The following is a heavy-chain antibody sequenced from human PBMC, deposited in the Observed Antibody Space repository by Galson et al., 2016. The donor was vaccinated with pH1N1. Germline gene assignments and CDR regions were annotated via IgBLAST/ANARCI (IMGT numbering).Heavy chain of an antibody. V-gene: IGHV1-18*01. CDR3: ARGAVMIAFAD. CDR2: INAHNGHT. Sequence: SCKASGYTFTSFGITWVRQAPGQGLEWMGWINAHNGHTDYAQRLQGRVAMTTDTSTSTAYMELRSLRSDDTAVYFCARGAVMIAFADWGQGTLVTVSS. J-gene: IGHJ3*01. D-gene: IGHD3-16*01. CDR1: GYTFTSFG.